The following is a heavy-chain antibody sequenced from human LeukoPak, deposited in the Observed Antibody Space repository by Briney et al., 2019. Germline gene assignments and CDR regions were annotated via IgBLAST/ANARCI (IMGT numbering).Heavy chain of an antibody. V-gene: IGHV1-2*04. Sequence: ASVKVSCKASGYTFTGYYMHWVRQAPGPGLEWMGWINPNSGGTNYAQKFQGWVTMTRDTSISTAYMELSGLRSDDTAVYYCARGGELTSFYDAFDIWGQGTMVTVSS. CDR2: INPNSGGT. J-gene: IGHJ3*02. CDR1: GYTFTGYY. D-gene: IGHD2-2*01. CDR3: ARGGELTSFYDAFDI.